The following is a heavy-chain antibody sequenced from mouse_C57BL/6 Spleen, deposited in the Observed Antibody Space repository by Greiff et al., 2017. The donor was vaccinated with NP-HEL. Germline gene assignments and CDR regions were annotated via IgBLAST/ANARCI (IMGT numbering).Heavy chain of an antibody. J-gene: IGHJ4*01. D-gene: IGHD2-3*01. V-gene: IGHV1-81*01. Sequence: VQLQESGAELARPGASVKLSCQASGYTFPSYGISWVKQRTGQGLEWIGEIYPRSGNTYYNEKFKGKATLTADKSSSTAYMELRSLTSEDSAVYFCARSGDGYYEGGYAMDYWGQGTSVTVSS. CDR2: IYPRSGNT. CDR3: ARSGDGYYEGGYAMDY. CDR1: GYTFPSYG.